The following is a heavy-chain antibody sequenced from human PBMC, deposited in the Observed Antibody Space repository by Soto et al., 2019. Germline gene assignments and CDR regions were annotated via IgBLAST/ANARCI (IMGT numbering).Heavy chain of an antibody. J-gene: IGHJ3*02. V-gene: IGHV1-2*04. D-gene: IGHD5-18*01. CDR1: GYTFTGYY. Sequence: ASVKVSCKASGYTFTGYYMHWVRQAPGQGLEWMGWINPNSGGTNYAQKFQGWVTMTRGTSISTAYMELSRLRSDDTAVYYCARDLGYSYGYYAFDIWGQGTMVTV. CDR2: INPNSGGT. CDR3: ARDLGYSYGYYAFDI.